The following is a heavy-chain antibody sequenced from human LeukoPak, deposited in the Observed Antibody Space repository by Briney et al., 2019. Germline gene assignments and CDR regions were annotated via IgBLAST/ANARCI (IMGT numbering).Heavy chain of an antibody. CDR1: GFTFSSYA. CDR3: AKDRDYYDRTYYFDY. CDR2: ISGSGGST. J-gene: IGHJ4*02. V-gene: IGHV3-23*01. D-gene: IGHD3-22*01. Sequence: GGSLRLSCAASGFTFSSYAMSWVRQAPGKGLEWVSAISGSGGSTYYADSVKGRFTISSDNSKNTLYLQMNSLRAEDTAVYYCAKDRDYYDRTYYFDYWGQGTLVTVSS.